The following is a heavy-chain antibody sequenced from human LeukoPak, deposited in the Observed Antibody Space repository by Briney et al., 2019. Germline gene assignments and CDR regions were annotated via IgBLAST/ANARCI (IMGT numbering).Heavy chain of an antibody. CDR2: IKQDGSEK. D-gene: IGHD2-2*01. J-gene: IGHJ4*02. CDR3: ARAPPPCSSISCLGWAEGYFDY. V-gene: IGHV3-7*01. CDR1: GFTLSSYW. Sequence: PGGSLRLSCAASGFTLSSYWMSGVRQAPGKGGEGGANIKQDGSEKYYVDSVKGRFTISRDNPKNSLYLQMNTLRAQDTAVYYSARAPPPCSSISCLGWAEGYFDYWGQGTLVTVSS.